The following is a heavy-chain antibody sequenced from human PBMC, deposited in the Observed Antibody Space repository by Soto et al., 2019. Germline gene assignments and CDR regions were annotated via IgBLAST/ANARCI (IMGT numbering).Heavy chain of an antibody. Sequence: ASVKVSCKASGYTFTSYGISWVRQAPGQGLEWMGWISAYNGNTNYAQKLQGRVTMTTDTSTSTAYMELRSLRSDDTAVYYCARVFWRWGWLQLKRYYFDDWGQGTLVTVSS. CDR2: ISAYNGNT. V-gene: IGHV1-18*01. J-gene: IGHJ4*02. CDR1: GYTFTSYG. CDR3: ARVFWRWGWLQLKRYYFDD. D-gene: IGHD5-12*01.